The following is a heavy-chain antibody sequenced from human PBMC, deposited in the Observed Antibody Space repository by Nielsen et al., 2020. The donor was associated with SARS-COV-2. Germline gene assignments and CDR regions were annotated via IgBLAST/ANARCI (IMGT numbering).Heavy chain of an antibody. J-gene: IGHJ2*01. V-gene: IGHV4-34*01. CDR3: ARRNRLASPGAHFDL. D-gene: IGHD1-14*01. CDR2: INHSGGT. CDR1: TGSFSGHY. Sequence: SETLSLTCAVYTGSFSGHYWTWIRQPPGQGVEWIGEINHSGGTNYKPSLESRVTISVDASKSQFSLKLTSMTVADTAVYYCARRNRLASPGAHFDLWGRGTLVTVSS.